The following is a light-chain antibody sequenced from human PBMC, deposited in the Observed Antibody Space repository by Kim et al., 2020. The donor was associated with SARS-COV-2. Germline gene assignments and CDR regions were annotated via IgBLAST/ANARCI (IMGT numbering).Light chain of an antibody. CDR3: QQRSNWPPVLT. CDR2: DAS. CDR1: QSISSY. J-gene: IGKJ4*01. Sequence: EIVLTQSPATLSLSPGERATLSWRASQSISSYLAWYQQKPGQAPRLLIYDASNRATGIPARFSGSGSGTDFTLTISSLEPEDFAVYYCQQRSNWPPVLTFGGGTKVDIK. V-gene: IGKV3-11*01.